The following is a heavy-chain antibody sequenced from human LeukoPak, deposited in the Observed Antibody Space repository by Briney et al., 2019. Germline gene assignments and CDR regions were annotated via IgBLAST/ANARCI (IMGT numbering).Heavy chain of an antibody. V-gene: IGHV1-8*03. J-gene: IGHJ6*03. D-gene: IGHD3-3*01. CDR3: ARGALEWLLSYYYYYYMDV. CDR2: MNPNSGNA. CDR1: GYTFTSYD. Sequence: VASVKVSCKAFGYTFTSYDINWVRQATGQGLEWMGWMNPNSGNAGYAQKFQGRVTITRNTSISTAYMELSSLRSEDTAVYYCARGALEWLLSYYYYYYMDVWGKGTTVTVSS.